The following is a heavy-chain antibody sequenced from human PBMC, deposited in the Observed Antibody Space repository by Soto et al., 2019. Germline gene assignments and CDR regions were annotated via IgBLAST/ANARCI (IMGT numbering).Heavy chain of an antibody. CDR3: ARAAYYDSSGYYYVRVYFDY. V-gene: IGHV4-34*01. J-gene: IGHJ4*02. Sequence: PSETLSLTCAVYGGSFSGYYWSWIRQPPGKWLEWIGEINHSGSTNYNPSLKSRVTISVDTSKNQFSLKLSSVTAADTAVYYCARAAYYDSSGYYYVRVYFDYWGQGXLVTVYS. CDR2: INHSGST. D-gene: IGHD3-22*01. CDR1: GGSFSGYY.